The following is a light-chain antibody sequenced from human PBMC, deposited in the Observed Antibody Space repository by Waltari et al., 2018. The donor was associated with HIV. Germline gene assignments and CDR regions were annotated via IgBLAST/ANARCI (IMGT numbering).Light chain of an antibody. J-gene: IGLJ3*02. Sequence: SYELTQPPSVSVSPGQTPRITCAGQALPKQYAYWYQQKSGQAPVLVIYEAINRPPGIPERFSGSSSGTMATLTISGAQVEDEADYYCYSTDRSSTHNVFGGGTKLTVL. CDR1: ALPKQY. V-gene: IGLV3-10*01. CDR2: EAI. CDR3: YSTDRSSTHNV.